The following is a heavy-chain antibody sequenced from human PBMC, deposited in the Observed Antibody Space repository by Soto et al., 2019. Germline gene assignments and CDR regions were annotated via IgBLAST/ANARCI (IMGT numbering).Heavy chain of an antibody. Sequence: PSETLSLTCTVTGGTIGGYYWTWIRQSAGGGLEWIGRIYSSGSTNYNPSLKSRVTISLDTSMNHFSLRLSSVTAADTAVYYCARGQRFSDWFDPWGQGTLVTVSS. CDR3: ARGQRFSDWFDP. CDR1: GGTIGGYY. V-gene: IGHV4-4*07. D-gene: IGHD3-3*01. J-gene: IGHJ5*02. CDR2: IYSSGST.